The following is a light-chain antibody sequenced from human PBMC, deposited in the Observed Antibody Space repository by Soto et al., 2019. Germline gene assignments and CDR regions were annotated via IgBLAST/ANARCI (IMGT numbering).Light chain of an antibody. CDR3: QQFNDYPTT. Sequence: DIQLTQSPSFLTASVGDRVTITCRASQGISSYLAWYQQKPGKAPKLLMYAASTLQRGVPSRFSGSGSGTEFTLAISSLQPEDFATYYCQQFNDYPTTFGQGTRLEIK. CDR2: AAS. CDR1: QGISSY. V-gene: IGKV1-9*01. J-gene: IGKJ5*01.